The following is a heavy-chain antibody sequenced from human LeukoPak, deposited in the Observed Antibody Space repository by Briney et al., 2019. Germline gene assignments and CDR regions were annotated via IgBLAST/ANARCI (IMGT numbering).Heavy chain of an antibody. Sequence: TGGSLRLSCAASGFTFSSYAMHWVRQAPGKGLEWVAVISYDGSNKYYADSVKGRFTISRDNSKNTLYLQMNSLRAEDTALYYCARGINSGWFFDYWGQGTLVTVSS. J-gene: IGHJ4*02. CDR1: GFTFSSYA. CDR2: ISYDGSNK. D-gene: IGHD6-19*01. CDR3: ARGINSGWFFDY. V-gene: IGHV3-30*04.